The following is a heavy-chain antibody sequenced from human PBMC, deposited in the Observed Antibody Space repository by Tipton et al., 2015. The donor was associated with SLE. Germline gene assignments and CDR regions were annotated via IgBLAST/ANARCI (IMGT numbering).Heavy chain of an antibody. CDR3: ATGIVVKFVGSLPIYAYNI. V-gene: IGHV4-59*01. Sequence: LRLSCIVSGGSITGYYWSWIRQPPGKRLEWIGYIDQFGSANYNPSLRRRVTMSVETSRNQISLKLTSVTAADTALYYCATGIVVKFVGSLPIYAYNIWGQGTMVTVSS. D-gene: IGHD3-16*01. CDR1: GGSITGYY. CDR2: IDQFGSA. J-gene: IGHJ3*02.